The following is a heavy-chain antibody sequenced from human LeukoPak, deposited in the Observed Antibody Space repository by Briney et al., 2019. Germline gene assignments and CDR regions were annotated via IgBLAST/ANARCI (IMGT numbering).Heavy chain of an antibody. J-gene: IGHJ4*02. CDR1: GYTFTGYY. Sequence: GASVKVSCKASGYTFTGYYMHWVRQAPGQGLEWMGWINPNSGGTNYAQKFQGRVTMTRDTSISTASMELSSLKPDDTAVYYCARMAPPAYGDYVRGHLFDYWGQGTLVTVSS. CDR2: INPNSGGT. V-gene: IGHV1-2*02. CDR3: ARMAPPAYGDYVRGHLFDY. D-gene: IGHD4-17*01.